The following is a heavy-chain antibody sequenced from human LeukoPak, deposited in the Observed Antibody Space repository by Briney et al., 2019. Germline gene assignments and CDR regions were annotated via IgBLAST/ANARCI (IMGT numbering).Heavy chain of an antibody. CDR1: GFTFSSYG. D-gene: IGHD4-23*01. CDR2: IRYDGSNK. V-gene: IGHV3-30*02. Sequence: PGGSLRLSCAASGFTFSSYGMHWVRQAPGKGLERVAFIRYDGSNKYYADSVKGRFTISRDNSKNTLYLQMNSLRAEDTAVYYCAKVGYGGNSNYFDYWGQGTLVTVSS. CDR3: AKVGYGGNSNYFDY. J-gene: IGHJ4*02.